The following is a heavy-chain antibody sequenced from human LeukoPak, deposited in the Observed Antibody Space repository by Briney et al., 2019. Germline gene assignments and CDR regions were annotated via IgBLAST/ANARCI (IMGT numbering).Heavy chain of an antibody. CDR2: INPNSGDT. CDR3: ARETPYYYDSSGYYLGVSGSGVDY. CDR1: GYIFTGYY. D-gene: IGHD3-22*01. J-gene: IGHJ4*02. Sequence: ASVKVSCKASGYIFTGYYMHWVRQAPGQGLEWMGWINPNSGDTNYAQKFQGRVTMTRDTSISTAYMELSRLRSDDTAVYYCARETPYYYDSSGYYLGVSGSGVDYWGQGTLVTVSS. V-gene: IGHV1-2*02.